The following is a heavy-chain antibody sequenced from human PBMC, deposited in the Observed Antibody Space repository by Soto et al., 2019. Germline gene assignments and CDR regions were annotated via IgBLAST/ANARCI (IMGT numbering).Heavy chain of an antibody. J-gene: IGHJ6*02. V-gene: IGHV3-7*01. CDR2: IKEDGSGK. CDR1: RFTFSSYW. CDR3: ARGIDDNASFGMDV. Sequence: DVRLVESGGGLVQPGGSLRLSCAASRFTFSSYWMSWVRQAPGRGLEWVANIKEDGSGKYYADSVKGRFTISRDNAKKSLYVQMNSLRVEDTAVYYCARGIDDNASFGMDVWGQGTTVTVSS. D-gene: IGHD1-1*01.